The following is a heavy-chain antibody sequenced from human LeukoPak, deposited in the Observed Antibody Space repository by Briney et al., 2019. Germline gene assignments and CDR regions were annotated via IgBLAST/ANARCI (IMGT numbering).Heavy chain of an antibody. Sequence: PSETLALTCAVYVGSLSGYYWSWIRQPPGKGLEWIGESNHSGSTNYNSSLKSRVTISVDTSKNQFSLKLSSVTAADTAVYYCARGYYGSGSHCCHMDVWGKGTTITVS. CDR1: VGSLSGYY. V-gene: IGHV4-34*01. CDR2: SNHSGST. J-gene: IGHJ6*03. D-gene: IGHD3-10*01. CDR3: ARGYYGSGSHCCHMDV.